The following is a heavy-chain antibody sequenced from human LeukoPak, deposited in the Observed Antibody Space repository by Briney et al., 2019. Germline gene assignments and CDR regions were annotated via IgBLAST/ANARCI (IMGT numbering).Heavy chain of an antibody. D-gene: IGHD6-19*01. Sequence: GSLRLSCAASGFTFSSYWMSWVRQAPGKGLEWVANIKQDGSEKYYVDSVKGRFTISRDNAKNSLYLQMNSLRAEDTAVYYCARDKAVAGQKYYYYYGMDVWGKGTTVTVSS. CDR2: IKQDGSEK. CDR3: ARDKAVAGQKYYYYYGMDV. CDR1: GFTFSSYW. J-gene: IGHJ6*04. V-gene: IGHV3-7*03.